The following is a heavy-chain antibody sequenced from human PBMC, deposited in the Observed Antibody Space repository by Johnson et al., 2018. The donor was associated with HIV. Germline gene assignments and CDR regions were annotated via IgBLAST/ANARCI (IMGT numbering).Heavy chain of an antibody. CDR3: ARELSGDAFDI. CDR2: ISYDGSNK. CDR1: GFTFSSYA. V-gene: IGHV3-30-3*01. D-gene: IGHD1-26*01. J-gene: IGHJ3*02. Sequence: QVQLVESGGGVVRPGGSLRLSCAASGFTFSSYAMHWVRQAPGKGLEWVAVISYDGSNKYYADSVKGRFTISRDNSKNTLYLQMNSLRAEDTAVYYCARELSGDAFDIWGQGTMVTVSS.